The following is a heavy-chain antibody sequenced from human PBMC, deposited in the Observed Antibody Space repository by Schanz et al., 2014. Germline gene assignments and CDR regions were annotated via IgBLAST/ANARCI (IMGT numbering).Heavy chain of an antibody. D-gene: IGHD6-6*01. CDR1: GFIFNDYY. V-gene: IGHV3-11*01. CDR3: ATSYSSSSYFYVMDV. CDR2: ISSGSSTI. J-gene: IGHJ6*02. Sequence: QVQLVESGGGLVKPGGSLRLSCAASGFIFNDYYMSWIRQAPGKGLEWISYISSGSSTIHYADSVKGRFTISRDNAKNSLFLQMNSLRAEDTAIYYCATSYSSSSYFYVMDVWGQGTTVTVSS.